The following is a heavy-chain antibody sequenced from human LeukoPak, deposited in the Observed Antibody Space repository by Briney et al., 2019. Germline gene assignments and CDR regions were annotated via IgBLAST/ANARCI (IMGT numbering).Heavy chain of an antibody. D-gene: IGHD5/OR15-5a*01. Sequence: PGGSLRLSCADSGFTFSRYWMHWVRQTPGKGLVWVSCISADGSVTRYADSVKGRFTISRDNARNSLYLQMNSLRAEDTAVYYCARSRSVSNYKGMDVWGQGTTVTVSS. CDR2: ISADGSVT. V-gene: IGHV3-74*01. J-gene: IGHJ6*02. CDR3: ARSRSVSNYKGMDV. CDR1: GFTFSRYW.